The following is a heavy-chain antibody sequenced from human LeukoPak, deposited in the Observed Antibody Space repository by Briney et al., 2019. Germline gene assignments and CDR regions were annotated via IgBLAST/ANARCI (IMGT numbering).Heavy chain of an antibody. V-gene: IGHV1-2*02. CDR1: GYTFTDYY. D-gene: IGHD3-10*02. J-gene: IGHJ4*02. Sequence: ASVTVSCKASGYTFTDYYIHWVRQAPGQGLQWMGWSYPKTGAALSAQRFQGRLTMTRDMSIATAYMELGGLTSDDTAIYYCASLAIHFGVRGFDYWGQGTLVTVSS. CDR2: SYPKTGAA. CDR3: ASLAIHFGVRGFDY.